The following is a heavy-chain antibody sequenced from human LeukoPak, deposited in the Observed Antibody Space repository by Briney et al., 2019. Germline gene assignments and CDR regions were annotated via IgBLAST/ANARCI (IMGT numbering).Heavy chain of an antibody. CDR3: AKPSMEALSSPLVH. J-gene: IGHJ4*02. D-gene: IGHD2/OR15-2a*01. CDR2: ICPRDSDS. CDR1: GYSFSSYW. V-gene: IGHV5-51*01. Sequence: GESLKISCKASGYSFSSYWIGWVRQMPGKGLEWMGIICPRDSDSRYSPSFQGQVTISADKSISTAYLQWSSLKASGTAMYYCAKPSMEALSSPLVHWGQGTLVTVSS.